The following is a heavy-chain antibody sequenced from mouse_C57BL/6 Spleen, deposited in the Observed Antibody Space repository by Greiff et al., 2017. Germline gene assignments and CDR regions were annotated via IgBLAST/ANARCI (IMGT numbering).Heavy chain of an antibody. CDR2: IRNKANGYTT. CDR3: ARYYYGSSSYFDY. V-gene: IGHV7-3*01. Sequence: VQLKQSGGGLVQPGGSLSLSCAASGFTFTDYYMSWVRQPPGKALEWLGFIRNKANGYTTEYSASVKGRFTISRDNSQSILYLQMNALRAEDSATYYCARYYYGSSSYFDYWGQGTTLTVSS. D-gene: IGHD1-1*01. CDR1: GFTFTDYY. J-gene: IGHJ2*01.